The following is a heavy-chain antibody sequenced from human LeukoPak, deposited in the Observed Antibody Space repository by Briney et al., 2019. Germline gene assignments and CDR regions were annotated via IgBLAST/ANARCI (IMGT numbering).Heavy chain of an antibody. V-gene: IGHV3-73*01. D-gene: IGHD5-18*01. J-gene: IGHJ4*02. CDR2: IRSKANSYAT. CDR1: GFTFSGSA. Sequence: GGSLRLSCAASGFTFSGSAMHWVRQASGKGLEWVGRIRSKANSYATAYAASVKGRFTISRDDSKNTAYLQMNSLKTEDTAAYYCTTSFGYSYYFDYWGQGTPVTVSS. CDR3: TTSFGYSYYFDY.